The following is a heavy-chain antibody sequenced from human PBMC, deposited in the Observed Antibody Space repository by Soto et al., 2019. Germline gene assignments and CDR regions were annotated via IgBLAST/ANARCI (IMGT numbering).Heavy chain of an antibody. V-gene: IGHV1-69*12. CDR2: IMPIFRTA. CDR3: ARDKDRPQLGGNYYYIMDV. D-gene: IGHD3-3*02. CDR1: GGSFSTAA. J-gene: IGHJ6*02. Sequence: QVQVEQSGAEVKKPGSSVKVSCKASGGSFSTAAISWVRQAPGQGLEWMGGIMPIFRTADYAQKFQDRVTMTAVESTSTAYLELRSLSSEDTATYYCARDKDRPQLGGNYYYIMDVWGQGTTVTVSS.